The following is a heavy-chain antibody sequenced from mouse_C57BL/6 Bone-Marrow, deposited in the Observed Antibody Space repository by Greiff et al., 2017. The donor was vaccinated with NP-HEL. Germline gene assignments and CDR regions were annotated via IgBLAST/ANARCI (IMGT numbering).Heavy chain of an antibody. CDR1: GFNIKDYY. J-gene: IGHJ4*01. Sequence: VQLQQSGAELVRPGASVKLSCTASGFNIKDYYMHWVKQRPEQGLEWIGWIDPENGDTEYASKFQGKATITADTSSNTAYLQLSSLTSEDTAVYCCTTGGSSPYAMDYGGQGTSVTVSS. CDR3: TTGGSSPYAMDY. CDR2: IDPENGDT. D-gene: IGHD1-1*01. V-gene: IGHV14-4*01.